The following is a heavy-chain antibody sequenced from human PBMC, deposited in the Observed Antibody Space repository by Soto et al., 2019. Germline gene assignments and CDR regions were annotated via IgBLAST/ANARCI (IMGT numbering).Heavy chain of an antibody. D-gene: IGHD5-12*01. CDR1: GFVFRTYA. Sequence: EVQLLESWGGLVEPGGSLRLSCAASGFVFRTYAMSCVRQAPDKGLAWFSGLSGSGGDIYYADYVMGLFTISRDNCKNTLYLQMNILRAEDTDLYYCVRGYGGYDYWGQGTLVTVSS. J-gene: IGHJ4*02. CDR2: LSGSGGDI. V-gene: IGHV3-23*01. CDR3: VRGYGGYDY.